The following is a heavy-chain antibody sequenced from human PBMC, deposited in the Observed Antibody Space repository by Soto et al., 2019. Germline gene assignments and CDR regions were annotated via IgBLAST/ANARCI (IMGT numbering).Heavy chain of an antibody. CDR1: GFTFSSYG. V-gene: IGHV3-30*18. CDR2: ISYDGSNK. CDR3: AKVQTITYYYDSSGWGAFDI. J-gene: IGHJ3*02. Sequence: GGSLRLSCAASGFTFSSYGMHWVRQAPGKGLEWVAVISYDGSNKYYADSVKGRFTISRDNSKNTLYLQMNSLRAEDTAVYYCAKVQTITYYYDSSGWGAFDIWGLGTMVTVSS. D-gene: IGHD3-22*01.